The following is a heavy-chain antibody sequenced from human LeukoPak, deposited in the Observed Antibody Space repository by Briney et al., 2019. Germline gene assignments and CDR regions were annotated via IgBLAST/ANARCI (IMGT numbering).Heavy chain of an antibody. CDR3: ARGGYYDYVWGSYRSPVFDY. Sequence: PSETLSLTCAVYGGSFSGYYWSWIRQPPGKGLEWIGEINHSGSTNYNPSLKSRVTISVDTSKNQFSLKLSSVTAADTAAYYCARGGYYDYVWGSYRSPVFDYWGQGTLVTVSS. J-gene: IGHJ4*02. D-gene: IGHD3-16*02. CDR1: GGSFSGYY. V-gene: IGHV4-34*01. CDR2: INHSGST.